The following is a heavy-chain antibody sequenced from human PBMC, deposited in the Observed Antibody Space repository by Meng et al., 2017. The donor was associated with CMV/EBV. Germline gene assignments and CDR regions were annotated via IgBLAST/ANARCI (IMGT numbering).Heavy chain of an antibody. CDR2: IYTSGST. D-gene: IGHD2-2*02. CDR1: GGSISSYY. J-gene: IGHJ5*02. V-gene: IGHV4-4*07. CDR3: AREIVVVPAAIDNWFDP. Sequence: QVQLKEPGPGLVKPSETLSLTCTVSGGSISSYYWSWIRQPAGKGLEWIGRIYTSGSTNYNPSLKSRVTMSVDTSKNQFSLKLSSVTAADTAVYYCAREIVVVPAAIDNWFDPWGQGTLVTASS.